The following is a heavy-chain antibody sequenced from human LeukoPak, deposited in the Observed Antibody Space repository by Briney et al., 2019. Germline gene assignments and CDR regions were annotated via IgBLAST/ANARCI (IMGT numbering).Heavy chain of an antibody. CDR2: IWYDGSNK. CDR1: GFTFSDYG. J-gene: IGHJ4*02. CDR3: AKDAPDSLDY. Sequence: GGSLRLSCAASGFTFSDYGMHWVRQAPGKWLEWVAIIWYDGSNKNYADSVKGRFTTSRDNSKNTLYLQMNSLRAEDTAVYYCAKDAPDSLDYWGQGTQVPVSS. V-gene: IGHV3-33*06.